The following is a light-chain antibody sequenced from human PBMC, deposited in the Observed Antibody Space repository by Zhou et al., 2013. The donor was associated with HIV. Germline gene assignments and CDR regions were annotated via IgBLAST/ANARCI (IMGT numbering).Light chain of an antibody. Sequence: EIVLTQSPATLSLSPGERATLSCRASQSVGSSYLAWYQQKPGQAPRLLIYGASTRATGIPDRFSGSGSGTDFTLTISRLEPEDFAVYYCQQYGSLWYTFGQGTKLEIK. V-gene: IGKV3-20*01. CDR1: QSVGSSY. J-gene: IGKJ2*01. CDR3: QQYGSLWYT. CDR2: GAS.